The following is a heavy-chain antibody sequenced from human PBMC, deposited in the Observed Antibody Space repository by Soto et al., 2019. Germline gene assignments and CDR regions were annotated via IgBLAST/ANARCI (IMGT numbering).Heavy chain of an antibody. V-gene: IGHV3-48*03. CDR1: GFTFSSYE. Sequence: EVQLVESGGGLVQPGGSLRLSCAASGFTFSSYEMNWVRQAPGKGLEWVSYISSSGSTIYYADSVKGRFTISRDNAKNSLYLQMKSLRAEDTAAYYCAVEGCGSTSCYAGYYYYYGMDVWGHGTTVTVSS. D-gene: IGHD2-2*01. J-gene: IGHJ6*02. CDR2: ISSSGSTI. CDR3: AVEGCGSTSCYAGYYYYYGMDV.